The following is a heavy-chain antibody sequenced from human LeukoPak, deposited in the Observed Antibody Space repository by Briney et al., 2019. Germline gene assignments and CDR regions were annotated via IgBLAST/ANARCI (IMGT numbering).Heavy chain of an antibody. J-gene: IGHJ4*02. CDR3: AKDMQQWLAPGGFDY. CDR1: GFTFSSYS. D-gene: IGHD6-19*01. V-gene: IGHV3-21*01. CDR2: ISSSSSYI. Sequence: PGGSLRLSCAASGFTFSSYSMNWVRQAPGKGLEWVSSISSSSSYIYYADSVKGRFTISRDNAKNSLYLQMNSLRAEDTAVYYCAKDMQQWLAPGGFDYWGQGTLVTVSS.